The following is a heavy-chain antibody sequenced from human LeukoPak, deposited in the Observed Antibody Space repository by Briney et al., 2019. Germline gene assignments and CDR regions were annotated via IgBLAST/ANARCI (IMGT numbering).Heavy chain of an antibody. D-gene: IGHD1-26*01. Sequence: GGSLRLFCAASGFTFSDAWMSWVRQAPGKGLEWVGRIKSKTDGGTTDYAAPVKGRFTISRDDSKNTLYLQMNSLKTEDTAVYYCTTRGGSFSIFDYWGQGTLVTVSS. CDR1: GFTFSDAW. CDR3: TTRGGSFSIFDY. J-gene: IGHJ4*02. V-gene: IGHV3-15*01. CDR2: IKSKTDGGTT.